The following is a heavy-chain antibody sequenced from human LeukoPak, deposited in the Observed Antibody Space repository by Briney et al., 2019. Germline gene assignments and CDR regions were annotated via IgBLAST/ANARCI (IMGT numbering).Heavy chain of an antibody. CDR2: IFPSGGEI. Sequence: AGGSLRLSCAASGFTFSTFAMIWVRQPPGKGLEWVSSIFPSGGEIHYADSVRGRFTISRDNSKNTLYLQMNSLRAEDTAVYYCAKDKGDRSSGYYYPDYWGQGTLVTVSS. CDR1: GFTFSTFA. J-gene: IGHJ4*02. D-gene: IGHD3-22*01. CDR3: AKDKGDRSSGYYYPDY. V-gene: IGHV3-23*01.